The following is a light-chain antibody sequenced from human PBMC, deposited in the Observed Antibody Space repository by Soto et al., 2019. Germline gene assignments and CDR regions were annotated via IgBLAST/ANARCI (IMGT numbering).Light chain of an antibody. Sequence: DIQMTQSPSSVSASVGDRVTITCRASQGISTWLAWYQQKPGSAPELLISAASSLQSGVPSRFVGSGSGTYFTLTITSLQPEDFATYYCLQSDTFPHTFGPGTKLQIK. CDR2: AAS. CDR3: LQSDTFPHT. CDR1: QGISTW. V-gene: IGKV1-12*01. J-gene: IGKJ2*01.